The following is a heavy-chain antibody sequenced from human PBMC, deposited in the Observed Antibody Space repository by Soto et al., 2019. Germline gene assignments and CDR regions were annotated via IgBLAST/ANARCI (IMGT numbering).Heavy chain of an antibody. V-gene: IGHV2-5*02. CDR1: GFSLSTSGVG. CDR2: IYWDDDK. CDR3: AQTNALHCSSTSCYAGLYYYGMDV. D-gene: IGHD2-2*01. J-gene: IGHJ6*02. Sequence: QITLKESGPTLVKPTQTLTLTCTFSGFSLSTSGVGVGWIRQPPGKALEWLALIYWDDDKRYSPSLKSRLTITKDTSKNQVVLTMTNMDPVDTATYYCAQTNALHCSSTSCYAGLYYYGMDVWGQGTTVTVSS.